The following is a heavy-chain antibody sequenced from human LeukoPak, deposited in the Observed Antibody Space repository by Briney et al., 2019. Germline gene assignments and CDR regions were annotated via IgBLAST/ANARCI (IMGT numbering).Heavy chain of an antibody. J-gene: IGHJ5*02. Sequence: ASVKVSCKASGYTFTSYYMHWVRQAPGQGLEWMGIINPGGGSTSYAQKFQGRVTMTRDTSTSTVYMELSSLRSEDTAVYYCARGALSIAARPPRWFDPWGQGTLVTVSS. CDR1: GYTFTSYY. V-gene: IGHV1-46*01. CDR2: INPGGGST. CDR3: ARGALSIAARPPRWFDP. D-gene: IGHD6-6*01.